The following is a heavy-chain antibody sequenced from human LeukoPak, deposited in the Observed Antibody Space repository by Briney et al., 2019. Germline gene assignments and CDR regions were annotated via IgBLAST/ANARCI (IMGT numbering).Heavy chain of an antibody. CDR1: GYTFTSYG. CDR3: ARGDSGVVVTTYYYYYGMDV. J-gene: IGHJ6*02. CDR2: ISVYNGNT. D-gene: IGHD2-21*02. Sequence: ASVKVSCKASGYTFTSYGISWVRQAPGQGLEWMGWISVYNGNTNYAQKLQGRVTMTTDTSTSTAYMELRSLRSDDTAVYYCARGDSGVVVTTYYYYYGMDVWGQGTTVTVSS. V-gene: IGHV1-18*01.